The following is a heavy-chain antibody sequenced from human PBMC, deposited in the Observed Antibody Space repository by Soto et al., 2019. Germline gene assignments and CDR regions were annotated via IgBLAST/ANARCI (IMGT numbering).Heavy chain of an antibody. Sequence: EVQLVESGGGLVQPGGSLRLSCAASGFTFSSYGMSWVRQAPGKGLEWVSSVTGNGGSAYYADSVKGRFTISRDNSKNTLYLQMNSLRAEDTAVYYCANLKGYCSGGSCYSGDYGMDVWGLGTTVTVSS. J-gene: IGHJ6*02. CDR3: ANLKGYCSGGSCYSGDYGMDV. CDR1: GFTFSSYG. D-gene: IGHD2-15*01. CDR2: VTGNGGSA. V-gene: IGHV3-23*04.